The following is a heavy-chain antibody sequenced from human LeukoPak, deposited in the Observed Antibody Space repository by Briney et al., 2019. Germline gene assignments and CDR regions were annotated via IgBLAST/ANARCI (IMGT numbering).Heavy chain of an antibody. CDR1: GGSISSGGYC. CDR3: ASSRGYSGYDLDY. Sequence: SQTLSLTCAVSGGSISSGGYCWSWIRQPPGKGLEWIVYIYHSGSTYYNPSLKSRVTISVDRSKNQFSLKLSSVTAADTAVYYCASSRGYSGYDLDYWGQGTLVTVSS. CDR2: IYHSGST. D-gene: IGHD5-12*01. V-gene: IGHV4-30-2*01. J-gene: IGHJ4*02.